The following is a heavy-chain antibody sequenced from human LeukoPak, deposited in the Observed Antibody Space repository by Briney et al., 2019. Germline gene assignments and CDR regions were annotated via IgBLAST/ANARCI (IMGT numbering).Heavy chain of an antibody. J-gene: IGHJ4*01. CDR2: INHSGNT. CDR3: ARVQDFETRGYYLGY. D-gene: IGHD3-22*01. CDR1: GGSFSDYY. V-gene: IGHV4-34*01. Sequence: SETLSLTCAVYGGSFSDYYWNWIRQPPGKGLEWIGEINHSGNTNHHPSLKSRVTMSLDTFKHQFSLTLSSVTAADTAVYYCARVQDFETRGYYLGYWGHGTLVTVSS.